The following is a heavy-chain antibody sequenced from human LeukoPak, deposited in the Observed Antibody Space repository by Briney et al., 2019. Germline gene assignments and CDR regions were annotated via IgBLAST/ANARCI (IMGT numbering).Heavy chain of an antibody. CDR1: GYSFINYW. CDR3: ARLKTTMTTHFDF. D-gene: IGHD4-11*01. V-gene: IGHV5-51*01. J-gene: IGHJ4*02. CDR2: IYPGDSDT. Sequence: GESLKISCEASGYSFINYWIGWVRQMPGKGLEWVGIIYPGDSDTTYSPSFQGQVTISADKSIGTAYLQWNSLKASDTAIYYCARLKTTMTTHFDFWGQGTLVTVSS.